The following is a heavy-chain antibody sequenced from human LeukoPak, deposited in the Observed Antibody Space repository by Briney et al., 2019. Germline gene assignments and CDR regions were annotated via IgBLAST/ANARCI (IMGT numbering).Heavy chain of an antibody. J-gene: IGHJ6*03. D-gene: IGHD1-26*01. CDR3: ARGVGFYYYMDV. CDR1: AGSVYSNDYY. V-gene: IGHV4-39*01. CDR2: IYYNGRT. Sequence: PSETLSLTCTVSAGSVYSNDYYWVWIRQSPGKGLEWIGNIYYNGRTHNNPSLESRLTLSVDTSKNQFSLNLNSVTAADTAVYYCARGVGFYYYMDVWGKGTTVTVSS.